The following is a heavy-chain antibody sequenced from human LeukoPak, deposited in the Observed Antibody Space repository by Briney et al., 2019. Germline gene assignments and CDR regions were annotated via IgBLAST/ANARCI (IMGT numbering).Heavy chain of an antibody. CDR3: AKESGNAFNDPFDM. Sequence: PGGSLRLSCAASGFTFDSYVMTWVRQAPGKGLEWVSGIGTSGRSTYYADSVKGRFTISRDNSKNTLYLQMNSLRAEDTALYYCAKESGNAFNDPFDMWGQGTVVIVSS. D-gene: IGHD3-16*01. V-gene: IGHV3-23*01. J-gene: IGHJ3*02. CDR1: GFTFDSYV. CDR2: IGTSGRST.